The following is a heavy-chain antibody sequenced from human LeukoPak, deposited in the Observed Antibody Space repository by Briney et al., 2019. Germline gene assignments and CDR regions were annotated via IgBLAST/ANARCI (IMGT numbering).Heavy chain of an antibody. Sequence: GASVKVSCKASGYTFTSYDINWVRQATGQGLEWMGWMNPNSGNTGYAQKFQGRVTMTRNTSISTAYMELSSLRSEDTAVYYCARCLGIAAAVDYWGQGTLVTVSS. D-gene: IGHD6-13*01. V-gene: IGHV1-8*01. CDR3: ARCLGIAAAVDY. J-gene: IGHJ4*02. CDR1: GYTFTSYD. CDR2: MNPNSGNT.